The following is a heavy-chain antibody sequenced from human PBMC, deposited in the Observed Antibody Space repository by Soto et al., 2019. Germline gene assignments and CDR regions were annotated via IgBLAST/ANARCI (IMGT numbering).Heavy chain of an antibody. V-gene: IGHV1-69*08. CDR1: GGTFSSYT. CDR3: ARDHCSGGSCQFDY. D-gene: IGHD2-15*01. Sequence: QVQLVQSGAEVKKPGSSVKVSCKASGGTFSSYTISWVRQAPGQGLEWMGRIIPILGIANYAQKCQGRVTITADKSTSTADMELSSLRSEDTAVYYCARDHCSGGSCQFDYWGQGTLVTVSS. CDR2: IIPILGIA. J-gene: IGHJ4*02.